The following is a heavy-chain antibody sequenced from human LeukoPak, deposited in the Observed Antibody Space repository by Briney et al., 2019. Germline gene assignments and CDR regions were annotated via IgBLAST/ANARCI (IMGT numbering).Heavy chain of an antibody. D-gene: IGHD4-17*01. CDR1: GFTFSSYS. V-gene: IGHV3-21*01. CDR2: ISSSSSYI. Sequence: PGGSLGLSCAASGFTFSSYSMNWVRQAPGKGLEWVSSISSSSSYIYYADSVKGRFTISRDNAKNSLYLQMNSLRAEDTAVYYCARAMTTVTTYYYWGQGTLVTVSS. CDR3: ARAMTTVTTYYY. J-gene: IGHJ4*02.